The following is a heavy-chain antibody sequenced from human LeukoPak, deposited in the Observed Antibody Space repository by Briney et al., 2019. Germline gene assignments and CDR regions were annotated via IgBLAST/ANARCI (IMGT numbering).Heavy chain of an antibody. V-gene: IGHV3-23*01. D-gene: IGHD2-2*01. J-gene: IGHJ4*02. CDR3: AKGGSAAAKGKYYFDY. CDR2: ISGSGGST. CDR1: GFTFSTFA. Sequence: GGSLRLSCAASGFTFSTFAMSWVRQAPEKGLEWVSAISGSGGSTYYTDSVKGRFTISRDSSKNTLYLQMNSLRADDTAVYYCAKGGSAAAKGKYYFDYRGPGTLVTVSS.